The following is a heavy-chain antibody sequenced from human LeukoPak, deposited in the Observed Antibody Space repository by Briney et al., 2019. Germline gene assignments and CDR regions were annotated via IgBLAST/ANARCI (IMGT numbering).Heavy chain of an antibody. D-gene: IGHD2-15*01. J-gene: IGHJ4*02. CDR3: ARGLVVVAAYFDY. CDR1: GFTLSDYA. V-gene: IGHV3-30-3*01. CDR2: ISYDGSNK. Sequence: PGGSLRLSCAASGFTLSDYAMPWVRQAPGKGLEWVAVISYDGSNKYYADSVKGRFTISRDNSKNTLYLQMNSLRAEDTAVYYCARGLVVVAAYFDYWGQGTLVTVSS.